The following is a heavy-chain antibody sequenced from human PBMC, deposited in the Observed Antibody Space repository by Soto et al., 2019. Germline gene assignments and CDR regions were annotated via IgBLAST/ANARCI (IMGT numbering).Heavy chain of an antibody. CDR3: ARSYYDSSGYYYSDAFDI. Sequence: ASVKVSCKASGYTFTSYYMHWVRQAPGQGLEWMGIINPSGGSTSYAQKFQGRVTMTRDTSTSTVYMELSSLRSEDTAVYYCARSYYDSSGYYYSDAFDIWGRGTMVTVSS. V-gene: IGHV1-46*01. J-gene: IGHJ3*02. CDR1: GYTFTSYY. D-gene: IGHD3-22*01. CDR2: INPSGGST.